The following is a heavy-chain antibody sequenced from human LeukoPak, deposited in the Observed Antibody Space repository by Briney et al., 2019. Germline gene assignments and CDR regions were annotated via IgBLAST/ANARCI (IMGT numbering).Heavy chain of an antibody. CDR1: GFDFESYT. CDR2: ISATSSYI. Sequence: GGSLRLSCAASGFDFESYTMTWVRQAPGQGLEWVSLISATSSYINYAESVRGRFTITRDNAKNSLFLQMDSLRVEDTAIYYCAKGLFSAFDKYLDSWGQGTLVTVSS. D-gene: IGHD5-12*01. CDR3: AKGLFSAFDKYLDS. J-gene: IGHJ4*02. V-gene: IGHV3-21*04.